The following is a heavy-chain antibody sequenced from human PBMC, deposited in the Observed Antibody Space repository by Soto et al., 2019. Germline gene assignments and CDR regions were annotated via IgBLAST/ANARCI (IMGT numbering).Heavy chain of an antibody. CDR3: ARDRGDTARQRDFYYYGMDI. D-gene: IGHD5-18*01. Sequence: SETLSLPCTVSGGSISSREYYWSWIRQTPGKGLEWIGYIYYSGSTYYNPSLKSRVTISVDTSKNQFSLKLSSVTAADTAVYYCARDRGDTARQRDFYYYGMDIWGQGTTVTVYS. CDR1: GGSISSREYY. J-gene: IGHJ6*02. V-gene: IGHV4-30-4*01. CDR2: IYYSGST.